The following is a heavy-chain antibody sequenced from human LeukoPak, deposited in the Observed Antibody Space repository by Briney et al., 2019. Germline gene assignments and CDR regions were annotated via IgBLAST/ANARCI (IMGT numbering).Heavy chain of an antibody. Sequence: AGGSLRLSCTPSGYTFRDYAMSWVRQAPGKGVEGVGFIRSKAYGGTTGYAASVKGQFTISRDDSKSIAYLQMNSLKTEDTAVYYCTRESTITMVRGVIGPRRNYYYYYGMDVWGKGTTVTVSS. CDR3: TRESTITMVRGVIGPRRNYYYYYGMDV. J-gene: IGHJ6*04. CDR2: IRSKAYGGTT. CDR1: GYTFRDYA. V-gene: IGHV3-49*04. D-gene: IGHD3-10*01.